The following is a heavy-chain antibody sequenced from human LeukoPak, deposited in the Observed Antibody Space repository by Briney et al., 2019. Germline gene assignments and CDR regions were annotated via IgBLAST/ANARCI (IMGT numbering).Heavy chain of an antibody. CDR3: AREGSGH. V-gene: IGHV3-64*01. J-gene: IGHJ4*02. CDR2: ISGNGDRT. CDR1: GVTFSSYV. Sequence: PGGSLRLSCAASGVTFSSYVMYWGRQAPGKGLEYVSAISGNGDRTYYANSVKGRFTISRDNSKNTLYLQMGSLRTEDMAVYYCAREGSGHWGQGTLVTVSS. D-gene: IGHD3-10*01.